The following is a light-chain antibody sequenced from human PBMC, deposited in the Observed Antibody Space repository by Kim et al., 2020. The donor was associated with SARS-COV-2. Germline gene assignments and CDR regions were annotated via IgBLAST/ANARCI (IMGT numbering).Light chain of an antibody. CDR3: NSRDSSGNHYV. V-gene: IGLV3-19*01. J-gene: IGLJ1*01. CDR1: SLRIYY. Sequence: SSELTQDPAVSVALGQTVRITCQGDSLRIYYASWYQQKPGQAPVLVIYGKNNRSSGIPDRFSGSSSGNTASLTITGAQAEDEADYYCNSRDSSGNHYVFGTGTKVTVL. CDR2: GKN.